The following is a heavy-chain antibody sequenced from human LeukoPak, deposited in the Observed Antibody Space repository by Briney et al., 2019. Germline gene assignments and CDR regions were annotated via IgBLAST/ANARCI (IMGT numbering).Heavy chain of an antibody. CDR2: IYYSGST. CDR3: ARMGPCSSTSCQHFDF. V-gene: IGHV4-59*02. J-gene: IGHJ4*02. Sequence: SETLSLTCTVSGGSVSGFYWSWIRQPPGKGLEYIGYIYYSGSTNYNPSLKSRLTISVDASKNLLSLKLNSMTAADTAVYYCARMGPCSSTSCQHFDFWGQGTLVTVSS. D-gene: IGHD2-2*01. CDR1: GGSVSGFY.